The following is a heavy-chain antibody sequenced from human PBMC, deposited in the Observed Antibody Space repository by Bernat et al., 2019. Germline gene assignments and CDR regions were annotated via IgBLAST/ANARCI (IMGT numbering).Heavy chain of an antibody. D-gene: IGHD3-9*01. J-gene: IGHJ3*02. V-gene: IGHV3-53*02. CDR2: IYSGGST. CDR1: GFTVSSNY. CDR3: ARVTGNIAFDI. Sequence: EVQLVETGGGLIQPGGSLRLSCAASGFTVSSNYMTWVRQPPGKGLEWVSVIYSGGSTYYADSVKGRFTISRDNSKNTLYLQMNSLRAEDTAVYYCARVTGNIAFDIWGQGTMVTVSS.